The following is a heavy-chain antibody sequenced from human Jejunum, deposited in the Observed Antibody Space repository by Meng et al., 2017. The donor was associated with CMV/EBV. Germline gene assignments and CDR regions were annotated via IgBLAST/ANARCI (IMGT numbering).Heavy chain of an antibody. V-gene: IGHV1-46*01. D-gene: IGHD3-10*01. CDR1: GYIFSDYY. Sequence: KASGYIFSDYYLHWVRQAPGQGLEWMGIINPDLDLTNYAQHLRDRLTVTRDTSTNTVYMELRSLRSEDTAIYYCVREGVLIGVDFWGQGSLVTVSS. J-gene: IGHJ4*02. CDR3: VREGVLIGVDF. CDR2: INPDLDLT.